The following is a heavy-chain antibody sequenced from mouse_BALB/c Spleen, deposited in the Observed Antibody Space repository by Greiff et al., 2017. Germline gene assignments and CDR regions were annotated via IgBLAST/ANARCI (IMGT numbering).Heavy chain of an antibody. J-gene: IGHJ3*01. Sequence: DVKVEESGPSLVKPSQTLSLTCSVTGDSITSVYWNWIRKFPGNKLEYMGYISYSGSTYYNPSLKSRISITRDTSKNQYYLQVNSVTTEDTATYYGARSRHGKHLTWFAYWGQGTLVTV. CDR1: GDSITSVY. CDR3: ARSRHGKHLTWFAY. D-gene: IGHD4-1*01. CDR2: ISYSGST. V-gene: IGHV3-8*02.